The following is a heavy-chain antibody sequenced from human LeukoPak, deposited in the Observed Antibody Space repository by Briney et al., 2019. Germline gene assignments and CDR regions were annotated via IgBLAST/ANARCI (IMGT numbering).Heavy chain of an antibody. CDR1: GFTFSSYS. Sequence: PGGSLRLSCAASGFTFSSYSMNWVRQAPGKGLEWVSSISSSSSYICYADSVKGRFTISRDNAKNSLYLQMNSLRAEDTAVYYCARDSSSSRDAFDIWGQGTMVTVSS. CDR3: ARDSSSSRDAFDI. J-gene: IGHJ3*02. D-gene: IGHD6-13*01. CDR2: ISSSSSYI. V-gene: IGHV3-21*01.